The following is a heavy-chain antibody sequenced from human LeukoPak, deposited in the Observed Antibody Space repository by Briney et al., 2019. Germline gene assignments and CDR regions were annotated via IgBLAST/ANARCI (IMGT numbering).Heavy chain of an antibody. CDR2: IYYSGST. CDR1: GFTFSSYA. D-gene: IGHD5-12*01. CDR3: ARAKEGYPFYGMDV. Sequence: GSLRLSCAASGFTFSSYAMSWIRQPPGKGLEWIGYIYYSGSTNYNPSLKSRVTISVDTSKNQFSLKLSSVTAADTAVYYCARAKEGYPFYGMDVWGQGTTVTVSS. J-gene: IGHJ6*02. V-gene: IGHV4-59*01.